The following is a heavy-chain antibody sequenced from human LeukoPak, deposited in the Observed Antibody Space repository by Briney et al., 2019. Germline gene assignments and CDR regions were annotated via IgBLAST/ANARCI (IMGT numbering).Heavy chain of an antibody. CDR3: AKDDDYGDHGYYFDY. CDR2: ISGSGGST. D-gene: IGHD4-17*01. J-gene: IGHJ4*02. Sequence: GGSLRLSCAASGFTFSSYAMSWVRQAPGKGLEWVSAISGSGGSTYYADSVKGRFTISRDNSKNTLYLQMNSLTAEDTAVYYCAKDDDYGDHGYYFDYWGQGTLVTVSS. CDR1: GFTFSSYA. V-gene: IGHV3-23*01.